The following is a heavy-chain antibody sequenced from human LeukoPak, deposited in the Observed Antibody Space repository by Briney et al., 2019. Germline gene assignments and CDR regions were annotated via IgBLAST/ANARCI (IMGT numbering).Heavy chain of an antibody. Sequence: GGFLRLSCAASGFIFSTYNMHWVRQAPGKGLAWVASISYDGNNKNYADSVKGRFTVSRDNSKNTLYLQMNSLSAEDTAVYYCARDQDGHWGQGTLVTVSS. CDR2: ISYDGNNK. CDR1: GFIFSTYN. CDR3: ARDQDGH. J-gene: IGHJ4*02. V-gene: IGHV3-30-3*01.